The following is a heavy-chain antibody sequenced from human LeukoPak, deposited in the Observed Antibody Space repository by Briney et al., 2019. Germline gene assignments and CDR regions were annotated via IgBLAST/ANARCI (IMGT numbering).Heavy chain of an antibody. V-gene: IGHV3-23*01. CDR3: AKGAYDYIEIGYFDS. CDR1: GFTSTNYA. CDR2: LIGSSGST. J-gene: IGHJ4*02. Sequence: GGSLRLSCAASGFTSTNYAMNWVRQAPGKGLEWVSVLIGSSGSTDYADSVKGRFTFSRDTSKNTLFLQMNSLRAEDTAIYYCAKGAYDYIEIGYFDSWGQGTLVTVSS. D-gene: IGHD5-12*01.